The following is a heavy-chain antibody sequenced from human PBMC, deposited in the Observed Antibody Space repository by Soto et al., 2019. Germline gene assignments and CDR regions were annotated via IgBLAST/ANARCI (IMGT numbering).Heavy chain of an antibody. Sequence: QVQLQESGPGLVKPSQTLSLTCTVSGGSITSHTHYWSWIRQHPGKGLEWIGNIYFRGTTYYNPSLESRVFISLDTSTNQFSLSLTSVTASDTAVYFCATYDYSDFYFDQWGQGTLVSVSS. CDR1: GGSITSHTHY. CDR3: ATYDYSDFYFDQ. J-gene: IGHJ4*02. V-gene: IGHV4-31*03. CDR2: IYFRGTT. D-gene: IGHD4-17*01.